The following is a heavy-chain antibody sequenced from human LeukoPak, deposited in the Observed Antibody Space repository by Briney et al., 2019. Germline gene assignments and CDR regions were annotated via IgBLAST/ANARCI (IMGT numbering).Heavy chain of an antibody. CDR2: IYTGGST. Sequence: PSETLSLTCTVSGGSLSSGNYHWGWVRQPAGRGLGWIGRIYTGGSTNYNPSFKSRLTISIYKSKNQFSLKLPSVTAADSAVYFCARGPLLGDDYDPPFRYWGQGTLVTVSS. CDR3: ARGPLLGDDYDPPFRY. V-gene: IGHV4-61*02. J-gene: IGHJ4*02. CDR1: GGSLSSGNYH. D-gene: IGHD4/OR15-4a*01.